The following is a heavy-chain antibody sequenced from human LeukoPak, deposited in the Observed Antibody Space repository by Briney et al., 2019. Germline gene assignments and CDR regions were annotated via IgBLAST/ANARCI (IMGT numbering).Heavy chain of an antibody. Sequence: PGGSLRLSCAASGFTVSSNYMSWVRQAPGKGLEWVSVIYSGGSTYHADSVKGRFTISRDNSKNTLYLQMNSLRAEDTAVYYCARDGFYYDSSGPFDYWGQGTLVTVSS. CDR3: ARDGFYYDSSGPFDY. D-gene: IGHD3-22*01. CDR1: GFTVSSNY. CDR2: IYSGGST. J-gene: IGHJ4*02. V-gene: IGHV3-53*01.